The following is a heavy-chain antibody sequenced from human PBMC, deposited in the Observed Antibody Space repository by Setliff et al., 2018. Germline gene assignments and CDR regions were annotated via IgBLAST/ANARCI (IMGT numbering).Heavy chain of an antibody. J-gene: IGHJ4*02. CDR1: GASITSGGFY. D-gene: IGHD1-26*01. CDR2: IQTSGTT. CDR3: VESLGGVSEGNFDY. V-gene: IGHV4-61*09. Sequence: SETLSLTCSVSGASITSGGFYWTWIRQPAGKGLEWIGHIQTSGTTNYNPSLKSRVTISVDTSKNHFSLKLSAVTAADTAVYFCVESLGGVSEGNFDYWGQGTLVTVSS.